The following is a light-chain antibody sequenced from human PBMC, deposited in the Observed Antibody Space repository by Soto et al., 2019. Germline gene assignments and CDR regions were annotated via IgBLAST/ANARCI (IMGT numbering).Light chain of an antibody. CDR3: TAYAGSNNFCV. CDR2: DVS. J-gene: IGLJ1*01. CDR1: SSDIGNYDY. Sequence: QSALTQPPSASGSPGQSVTISCTGTSSDIGNYDYVSWYQQHPGKAPKLIIYDVSKRPSGVPDRFSGSKSGNTASLTVSGLQAEDEADYHCTAYAGSNNFCVFGTGTKLTVL. V-gene: IGLV2-8*01.